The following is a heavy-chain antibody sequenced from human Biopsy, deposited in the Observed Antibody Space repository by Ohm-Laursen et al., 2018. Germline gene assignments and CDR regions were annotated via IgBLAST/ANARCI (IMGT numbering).Heavy chain of an antibody. CDR1: GFTVSNKY. Sequence: SLRLSCAASGFTVSNKYMSWVRPAPGKGLEWVSVIYTGGTTHYADSARGRFTISRDNSKNTLYLQMNSLKAEDTAVYYCSRHHCTNGVCLGVYFDYWGQGTLVTVSS. J-gene: IGHJ4*02. CDR3: SRHHCTNGVCLGVYFDY. V-gene: IGHV3-53*01. D-gene: IGHD2-8*01. CDR2: IYTGGTT.